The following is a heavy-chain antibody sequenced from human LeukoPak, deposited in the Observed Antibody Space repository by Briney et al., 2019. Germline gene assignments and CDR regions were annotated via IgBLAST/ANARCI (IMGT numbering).Heavy chain of an antibody. CDR1: GGSISSSSYY. CDR3: ARQLGIVVVPAATYFDY. CDR2: IYYSGST. D-gene: IGHD2-2*03. Sequence: EPSETLSLTCTVSGGSISSSSYYWGWIRQPPGKGLEWIGSIYYSGSTYYNPSLKSRVTISVDTSKNQFSLKLSSVTAADTAVYYCARQLGIVVVPAATYFDYWGQETLVTVSS. V-gene: IGHV4-39*01. J-gene: IGHJ4*02.